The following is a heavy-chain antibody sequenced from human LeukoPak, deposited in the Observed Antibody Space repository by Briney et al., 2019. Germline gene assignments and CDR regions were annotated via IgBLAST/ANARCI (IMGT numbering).Heavy chain of an antibody. CDR3: ARGYSGYLNPYYYMDV. CDR2: INPNSGGT. V-gene: IGHV1-2*02. J-gene: IGHJ6*03. Sequence: ASVKVSCKASGYTFTGYYMHWVRQAPGQGLDWMGWINPNSGGTNYAQKFQGRDTMTRDTSISTAYMELSRLRSDDTAVYYCARGYSGYLNPYYYMDVWGKGTTVTVSS. CDR1: GYTFTGYY. D-gene: IGHD5-12*01.